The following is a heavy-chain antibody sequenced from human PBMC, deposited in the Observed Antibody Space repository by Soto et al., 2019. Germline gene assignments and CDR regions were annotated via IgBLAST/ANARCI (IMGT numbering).Heavy chain of an antibody. CDR2: ISGSGGST. Sequence: HPGGSLRLSCAASGFTFSSYAMSWVRQAPGKGLEWVSAISGSGGSTYYADSVKGRFTISRDNSKNTLYLQMNSLRAEDTAVYYCAKVPAYYDFWSGSSTGANWFDPWGQGTTVTVSS. D-gene: IGHD3-3*01. CDR3: AKVPAYYDFWSGSSTGANWFDP. CDR1: GFTFSSYA. J-gene: IGHJ5*01. V-gene: IGHV3-23*01.